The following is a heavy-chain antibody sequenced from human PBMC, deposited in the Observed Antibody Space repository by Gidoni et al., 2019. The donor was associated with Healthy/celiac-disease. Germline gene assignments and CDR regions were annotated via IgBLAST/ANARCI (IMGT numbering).Heavy chain of an antibody. CDR3: ARAGRGIAVAGTQNWFDP. D-gene: IGHD6-19*01. CDR1: GYTFTSYG. V-gene: IGHV1-18*01. CDR2: TSADNGNT. Sequence: QVQLVQSGSEVKKPGASVTVSCTASGYTFTSYGISWVRPAPGQGLEWMGWTSADNGNTNYAQKLQGRVTMTTDTSTSTAYMELRSLRSDDTAVYDCARAGRGIAVAGTQNWFDPWGQGTLVTVSS. J-gene: IGHJ5*02.